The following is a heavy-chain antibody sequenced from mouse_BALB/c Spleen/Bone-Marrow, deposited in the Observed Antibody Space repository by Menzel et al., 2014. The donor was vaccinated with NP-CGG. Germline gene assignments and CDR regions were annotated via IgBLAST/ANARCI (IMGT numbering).Heavy chain of an antibody. Sequence: QVQLQQSGAELVMPGASVKMSCKASGHTFTDYWMHWVKQRPGQGLEWIGAIDTSDSYTSYNQKFKGKATLTEDESSSTAYMQLSSLTSEDSAVYYCARSDYRFDPLPYWGQGTLVTVSA. V-gene: IGHV1-69*01. CDR3: ARSDYRFDPLPY. CDR2: IDTSDSYT. J-gene: IGHJ3*01. CDR1: GHTFTDYW. D-gene: IGHD2-14*01.